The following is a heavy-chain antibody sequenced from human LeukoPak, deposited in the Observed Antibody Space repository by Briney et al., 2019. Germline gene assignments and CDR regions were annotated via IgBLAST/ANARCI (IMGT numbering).Heavy chain of an antibody. Sequence: ASVKVSCKVSGGTFSTYAISWVRQAPGQGLEWMGRIIPILNITNYAQEFQDRVTFTADKSTNTAYMAVDNVTSDDTAVYYCAKIGTPDWGQGTLVTVSS. CDR2: IIPILNIT. CDR1: GGTFSTYA. J-gene: IGHJ4*02. V-gene: IGHV1-69*04. CDR3: AKIGTPD. D-gene: IGHD1-14*01.